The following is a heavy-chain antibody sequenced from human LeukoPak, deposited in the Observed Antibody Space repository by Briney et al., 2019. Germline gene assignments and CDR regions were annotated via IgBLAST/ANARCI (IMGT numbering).Heavy chain of an antibody. CDR2: IYTSGST. CDR3: ARDGDYGDHPSSY. V-gene: IGHV4-61*02. J-gene: IGHJ4*02. CDR1: GGSINSGGYY. Sequence: PSQTLSLTCTVSGGSINSGGYYWSCIPQPAGKGLECIGRIYTSGSTNCNPSLKSRVTISVDTSKNQFSLELTSVTAADTAVYYCARDGDYGDHPSSYWGQGTLVTVSS. D-gene: IGHD4-17*01.